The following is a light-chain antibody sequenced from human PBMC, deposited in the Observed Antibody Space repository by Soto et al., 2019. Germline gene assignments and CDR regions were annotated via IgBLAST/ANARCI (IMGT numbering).Light chain of an antibody. CDR1: SSDVGGYNY. J-gene: IGLJ1*01. CDR3: SSYTSSFTLV. Sequence: QSVLTQPASVSVSPGQSITISCTGTSSDVGGYNYVSWYQQHPGKAPKLMIYDVTDRPSGVSNRFSGSKSGNTASLTISGLQAEDEADYYCSSYTSSFTLVFGTGTKLTVL. CDR2: DVT. V-gene: IGLV2-14*01.